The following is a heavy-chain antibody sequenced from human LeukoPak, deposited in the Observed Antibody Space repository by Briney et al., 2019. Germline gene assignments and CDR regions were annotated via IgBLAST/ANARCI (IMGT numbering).Heavy chain of an antibody. Sequence: SETLTLTCTVSGGSINGYYWRWIRQPPGKRLEWLGYVYDTGATNYNPSLKSRFTISIDTSKNQFSLYLSSVTAADTAVYYCARLPLIATTRGGFDPWGQGTLVTVSS. V-gene: IGHV4-59*08. D-gene: IGHD1/OR15-1a*01. CDR2: VYDTGAT. J-gene: IGHJ5*02. CDR1: GGSINGYY. CDR3: ARLPLIATTRGGFDP.